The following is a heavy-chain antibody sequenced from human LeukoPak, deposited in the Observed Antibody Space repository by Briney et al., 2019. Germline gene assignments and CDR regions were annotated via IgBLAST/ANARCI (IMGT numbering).Heavy chain of an antibody. V-gene: IGHV4-34*01. CDR2: VNHSGST. CDR3: ARGHSSVMLD. Sequence: SETLSLTCAVYGGSFSGYYWSWIRQPPGKGLEWIGEVNHSGSTNYNPSLKSRVTISVDTSKNQFSLKLSSVTAADTAVYYCARGHSSVMLDWGQGTLVTVSS. CDR1: GGSFSGYY. J-gene: IGHJ4*02. D-gene: IGHD6-25*01.